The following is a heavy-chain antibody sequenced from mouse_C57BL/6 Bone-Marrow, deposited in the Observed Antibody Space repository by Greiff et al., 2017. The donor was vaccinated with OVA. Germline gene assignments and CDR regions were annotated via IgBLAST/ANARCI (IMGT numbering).Heavy chain of an antibody. CDR3: ARRTGLYYYAMDY. CDR2: ILPGSGST. CDR1: GERGRGEG. J-gene: IGHJ4*01. Sequence: VKLMESGAELMKPGASVKLSGKAKGERGRGEGREWGKQRPGHGLEWIGEILPGSGSTNYNEKFKGKATFTADTSSNTAYMQLSSLTTEDSAIYYCARRTGLYYYAMDYWGQGTSVTVSS. V-gene: IGHV1-9*01. D-gene: IGHD4-1*01.